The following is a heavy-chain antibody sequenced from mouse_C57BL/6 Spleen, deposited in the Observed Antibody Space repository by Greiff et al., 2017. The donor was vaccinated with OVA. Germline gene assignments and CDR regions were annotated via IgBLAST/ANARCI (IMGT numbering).Heavy chain of an antibody. Sequence: EVQLVESGGGLVKPGGSLKLSCAASGFTFSSYAMSWVRQTPEKRLEWVATISDGGSYTYYPDNVKGRFTISRDNAKNNLYLQMSHLKSEDTAMYYCARGNYYGSSSPFAYWGQGTLVTVSA. CDR1: GFTFSSYA. CDR3: ARGNYYGSSSPFAY. J-gene: IGHJ3*01. D-gene: IGHD1-1*01. V-gene: IGHV5-4*01. CDR2: ISDGGSYT.